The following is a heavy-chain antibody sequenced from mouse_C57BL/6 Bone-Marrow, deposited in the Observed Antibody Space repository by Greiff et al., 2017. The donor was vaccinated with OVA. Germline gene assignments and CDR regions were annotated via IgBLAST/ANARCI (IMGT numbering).Heavy chain of an antibody. D-gene: IGHD4-1*01. V-gene: IGHV5-4*01. CDR2: ISDGGSYT. Sequence: EVQVVESGGGLLKPGGSLKLSCAASGFTFSSYAMSWVRQTPEKRLEWVATISDGGSYTYYPDNVKGRFTMSRDNAKNNLYLQMSHLQTEDTAMYYCAREFPPLTLDYWGQGTTLTVSS. J-gene: IGHJ2*01. CDR3: AREFPPLTLDY. CDR1: GFTFSSYA.